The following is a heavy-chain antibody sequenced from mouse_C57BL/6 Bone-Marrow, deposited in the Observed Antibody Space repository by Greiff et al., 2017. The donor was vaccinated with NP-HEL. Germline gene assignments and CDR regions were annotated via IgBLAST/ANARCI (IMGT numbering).Heavy chain of an antibody. CDR2: IDPANGNT. Sequence: DVQLQESVAELVRPGASVKLSCTASGFTIKNTYMHWVKQRPEQGLEWIGRIDPANGNTKYAPKFQGKATITADTSSNTAYLQLSSLTSEDTAIYYCARYPYYTPFAYWGQGTLVTVSA. V-gene: IGHV14-3*01. J-gene: IGHJ3*01. CDR1: GFTIKNTY. CDR3: ARYPYYTPFAY. D-gene: IGHD2-12*01.